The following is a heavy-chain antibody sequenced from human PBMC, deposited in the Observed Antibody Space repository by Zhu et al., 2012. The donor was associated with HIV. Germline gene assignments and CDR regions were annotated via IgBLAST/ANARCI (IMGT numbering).Heavy chain of an antibody. CDR1: GEYISSSTYY. J-gene: IGHJ4*02. V-gene: IGHV4-39*01. CDR2: IYYSGST. Sequence: QVQLQESGPGLVKPSETLSLTCTVSGEYISSSTYYWGWIRQPPGKGLEWIGSIYYSGSTYYNPSLKSRVTISVDTSKNQFSLKLSSVTAADTAVYYCARREVVAGYFDYWGQGTLVTVSS. CDR3: ARREVVAGYFDY. D-gene: IGHD6-19*01.